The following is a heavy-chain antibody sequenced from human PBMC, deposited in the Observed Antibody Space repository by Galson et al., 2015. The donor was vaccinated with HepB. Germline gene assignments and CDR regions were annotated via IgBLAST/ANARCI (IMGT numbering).Heavy chain of an antibody. CDR1: GGSISSSF. J-gene: IGHJ6*02. CDR3: ASQTYYYSCMDV. V-gene: IGHV4-59*01. CDR2: IYYSGST. Sequence: ETLSLTCTVSGGSISSSFWSWIRQPPGKGLEWIGYIYYSGSTSYNPSLKSRVTISVDTSRNQCSLNLSSVTSADTAVYYFASQTYYYSCMDVWGPGTTVTVSS.